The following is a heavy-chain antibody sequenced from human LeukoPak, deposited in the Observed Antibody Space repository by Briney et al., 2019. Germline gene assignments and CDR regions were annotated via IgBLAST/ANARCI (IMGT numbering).Heavy chain of an antibody. CDR2: IYASVST. D-gene: IGHD6-19*01. V-gene: IGHV4-4*07. J-gene: IGHJ4*02. CDR3: ARINNKVPGLPFDY. Sequence: PSETLSLTCIVSGGSISSYYWSWIRQPAGKGLEWIGRIYASVSTNYNPSLKSRVTMSVDTSKNQFSLKLSSVTAADTAVYYCARINNKVPGLPFDYWGQGILVTVSS. CDR1: GGSISSYY.